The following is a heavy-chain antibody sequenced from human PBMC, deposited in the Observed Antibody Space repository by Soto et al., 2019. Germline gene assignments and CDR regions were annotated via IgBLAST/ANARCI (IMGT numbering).Heavy chain of an antibody. J-gene: IGHJ4*02. V-gene: IGHV1-18*01. D-gene: IGHD3-10*01. CDR2: ISAYNGNT. Sequence: QVQLVQSGAEVKKPGASVKVSCKASGYTFTSYGISWVRQAPGQGLEWMGWISAYNGNTNYAQKLQGRVTMTTDTSMSTAYMELRSLRSDDTSVYYCARGSGSYYNLLTGFFGYWGQGTLVTVSS. CDR3: ARGSGSYYNLLTGFFGY. CDR1: GYTFTSYG.